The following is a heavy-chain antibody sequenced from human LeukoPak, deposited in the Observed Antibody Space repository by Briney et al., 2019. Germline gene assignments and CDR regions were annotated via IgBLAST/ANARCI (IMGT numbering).Heavy chain of an antibody. CDR1: EYTFTDYA. CDR3: ARGRWSATTASYYLDF. Sequence: ASVKVSCKASEYTFTDYAINWVRQAPGQRLEWMGWINAGNGNTRYSQRFQGRVTITRDTSASTAYMELSSLTSEDAAVYYCARGRWSATTASYYLDFWGQGTLVTVSS. V-gene: IGHV1-3*01. J-gene: IGHJ4*02. D-gene: IGHD5-24*01. CDR2: INAGNGNT.